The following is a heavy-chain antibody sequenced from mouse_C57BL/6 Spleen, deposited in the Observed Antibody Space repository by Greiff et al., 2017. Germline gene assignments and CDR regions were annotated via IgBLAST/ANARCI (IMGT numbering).Heavy chain of an antibody. CDR2: IDPSDSYT. D-gene: IGHD3-2*02. V-gene: IGHV1-50*01. J-gene: IGHJ3*01. CDR3: ASASSGSPWFAY. Sequence: QVQLQQPGAELVKPGASVKLSCKASGYTFTSYWMQWVKQRPGQGLEWIGEIDPSDSYTNYNQKFKGKATLTVDTSSSTAYMQLSSLTSEDSAVYYCASASSGSPWFAYWGQGTLVTVSA. CDR1: GYTFTSYW.